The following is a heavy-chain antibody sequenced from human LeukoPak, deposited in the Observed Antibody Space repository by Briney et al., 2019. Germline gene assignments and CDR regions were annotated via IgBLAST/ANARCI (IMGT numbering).Heavy chain of an antibody. Sequence: PGGSLRLSCAASGFTFDDYGMSWVRQAPGKGLEWVSGINWNGGSTGYADSVKGRFTISRDNAKNSLYLQMNSLRAEDTAVYYCARGMFYYGSGSDTGDYWGQGTLVTVSS. CDR3: ARGMFYYGSGSDTGDY. D-gene: IGHD3-10*01. CDR2: INWNGGST. V-gene: IGHV3-20*04. J-gene: IGHJ4*02. CDR1: GFTFDDYG.